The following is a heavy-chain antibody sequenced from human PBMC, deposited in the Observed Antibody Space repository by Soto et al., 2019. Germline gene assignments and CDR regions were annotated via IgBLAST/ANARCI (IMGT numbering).Heavy chain of an antibody. CDR1: GFSFNTGGVG. CDR3: VHNLAEFSEGAVALATFNY. CDR2: TYWDDDS. J-gene: IGHJ4*02. Sequence: QITLKESGPTLVKPTETLTLTCTFSGFSFNTGGVGVGWVRQPPGQALEWLALTYWDDDSRYRPSLRSRLTITKDTSKNQVVPTTTNMDPVHTGTYYCVHNLAEFSEGAVALATFNYWGQAILVTVSS. V-gene: IGHV2-5*02. D-gene: IGHD2-21*01.